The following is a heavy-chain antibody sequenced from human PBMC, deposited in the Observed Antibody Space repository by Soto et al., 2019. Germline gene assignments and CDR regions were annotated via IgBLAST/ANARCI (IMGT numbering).Heavy chain of an antibody. D-gene: IGHD6-6*01. J-gene: IGHJ4*02. V-gene: IGHV4-30-2*01. CDR2: IYHSGST. Sequence: SETLSLTCAVSGGSISSGGYSWSWIRQPPGKGLEWIGYIYHSGSTYYNPSLKSRVTISVDRSKNQFSLKLSSVTAADTAVYYCARNRFAALDYWGQGTLVTVSS. CDR1: GGSISSGGYS. CDR3: ARNRFAALDY.